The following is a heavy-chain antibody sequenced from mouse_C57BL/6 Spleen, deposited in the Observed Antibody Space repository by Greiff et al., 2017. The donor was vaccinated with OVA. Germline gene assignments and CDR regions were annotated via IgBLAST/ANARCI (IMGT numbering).Heavy chain of an antibody. CDR3: ARSGTQATLAWFAY. CDR2: IYWDDDK. Sequence: QVQLKESGPGILQSSQTLSLTCSFSGFSLSTSGMGVSWIRQPSGKGLEWLAHIYWDDDKRYNPSLKSRLTISKDTSRNQVFLKITSVDTADTATYYCARSGTQATLAWFAYWGQGTLVTVSA. J-gene: IGHJ3*01. D-gene: IGHD3-2*02. V-gene: IGHV8-12*01. CDR1: GFSLSTSGMG.